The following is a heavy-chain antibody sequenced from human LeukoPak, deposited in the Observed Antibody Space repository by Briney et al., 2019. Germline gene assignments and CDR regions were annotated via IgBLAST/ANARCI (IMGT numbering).Heavy chain of an antibody. Sequence: KPGGSLRLSCAASVFTFSTYAMSWVRLAPGKGLEWVSGISGSGGSTYYADSVKGRFTSSRDNSNNTLYVQMNSLRVEDTAVYYCAKSGALSASGRLAMDVWGQGTTVTVSS. CDR1: VFTFSTYA. CDR2: ISGSGGST. V-gene: IGHV3-23*01. D-gene: IGHD3-10*01. CDR3: AKSGALSASGRLAMDV. J-gene: IGHJ6*02.